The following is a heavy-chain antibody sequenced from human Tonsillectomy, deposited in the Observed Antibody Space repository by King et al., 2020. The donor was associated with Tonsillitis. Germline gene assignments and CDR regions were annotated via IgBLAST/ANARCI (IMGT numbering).Heavy chain of an antibody. V-gene: IGHV3-11*01. D-gene: IGHD3-16*01. CDR1: GFTFSDYY. CDR2: IGTSGTTI. J-gene: IGHJ6*02. CDR3: VRDLYLGSGTDDDEGGNYYYGMDV. Sequence: VQLVESGGGLVKPGGSLRLSCAASGFTFSDYYMNWIRQAPGKGLEWVSYIGTSGTTIYYADSVKGRFTISRDNAKNSLVLQMNSLRAEDTAVYYCVRDLYLGSGTDDDEGGNYYYGMDVWGQGTTVTVSS.